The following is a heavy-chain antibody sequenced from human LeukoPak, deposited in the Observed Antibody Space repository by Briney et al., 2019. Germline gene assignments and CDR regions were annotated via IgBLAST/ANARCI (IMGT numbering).Heavy chain of an antibody. CDR3: AIAAAGSAY. CDR2: IKQDGSEK. V-gene: IGHV3-7*03. J-gene: IGHJ4*02. Sequence: PGGSLRLSCAASGFTFSSYWMTWVRQAPGKGLEWVASIKQDGSEKYYVDSVKGRFTISRDNSKNTLYLQMNSLRAEDTAVYYCAIAAAGSAYWGQGTLVTVSS. CDR1: GFTFSSYW. D-gene: IGHD6-13*01.